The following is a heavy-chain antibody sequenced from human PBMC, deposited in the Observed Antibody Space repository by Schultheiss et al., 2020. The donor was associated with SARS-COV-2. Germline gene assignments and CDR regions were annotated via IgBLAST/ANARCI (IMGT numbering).Heavy chain of an antibody. D-gene: IGHD6-25*01. V-gene: IGHV3-30*18. J-gene: IGHJ4*02. CDR3: AKEYSSGNDY. CDR2: ISYDGSNK. CDR1: GFTFSSDG. Sequence: GESLKISCAASGFTFSSDGMHWVRQAPGKGLEWVAVISYDGSNKYYADSVKGRFTISRDNSKNTLYLQMNSLRAEDTAVYYCAKEYSSGNDYWGQGTLVTVSS.